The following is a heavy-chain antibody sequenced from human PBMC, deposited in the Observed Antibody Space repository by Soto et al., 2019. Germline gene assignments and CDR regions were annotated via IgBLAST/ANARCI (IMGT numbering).Heavy chain of an antibody. D-gene: IGHD3-3*01. Sequence: SVNVYCKASGGSFISYTISWVRQAPGQGLEWMGRIIPILGIANYAQKFQGRVTITADKSTSTAYMELSSLRSEDTAVYYCARDYDFWSFDPWGQGTLVTVSS. CDR2: IIPILGIA. CDR3: ARDYDFWSFDP. V-gene: IGHV1-69*04. J-gene: IGHJ5*02. CDR1: GGSFISYT.